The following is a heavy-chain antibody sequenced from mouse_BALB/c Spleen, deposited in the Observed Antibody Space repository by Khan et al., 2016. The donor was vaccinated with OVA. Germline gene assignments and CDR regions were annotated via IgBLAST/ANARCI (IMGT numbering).Heavy chain of an antibody. CDR1: GYSITSGYF. CDR2: IRYDGNS. D-gene: IGHD3-1*01. V-gene: IGHV3-6*02. J-gene: IGHJ3*01. Sequence: EVQLQESGPGLVKPSQSLSLTCSVTGYSITSGYFWNWIRQFPGNNLEWMGYIRYDGNSNYNPSLKNRISITRDTSKNQFFLKLNSVTPEDTATSYSARGGSSGPAWFTYWGQGTLVTVSA. CDR3: ARGGSSGPAWFTY.